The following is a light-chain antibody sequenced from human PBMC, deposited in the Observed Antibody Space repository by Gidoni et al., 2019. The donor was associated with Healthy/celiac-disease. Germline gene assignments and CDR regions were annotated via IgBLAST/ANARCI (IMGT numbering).Light chain of an antibody. CDR3: QQYDNLPIT. Sequence: DIQMTQSPSSLSASVGDRVTITCQASQDISNYLNWYQQKPGKAPKLLIYDASNLETGVPSRFSGSGSGTDFTFTISSLQPEDIATYYCQQYDNLPITFRHXTRLEIK. CDR1: QDISNY. CDR2: DAS. J-gene: IGKJ5*01. V-gene: IGKV1-33*01.